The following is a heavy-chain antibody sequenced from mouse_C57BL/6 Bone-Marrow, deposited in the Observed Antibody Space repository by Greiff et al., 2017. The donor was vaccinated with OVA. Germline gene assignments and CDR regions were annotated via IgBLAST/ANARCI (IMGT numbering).Heavy chain of an antibody. J-gene: IGHJ2*01. D-gene: IGHD1-1*01. CDR1: GYTFTSYW. Sequence: QVQLQQPGAELVKPGASVKLSCKASGYTFTSYWMHWVKQRPGQGLEWIGNINPSNGGTNYNEKFKSKATLTVDKSSSTAYMQLSSLTSEDSAVYYCACSGITTVVAIDYWGQGTTRTVSS. CDR2: INPSNGGT. CDR3: ACSGITTVVAIDY. V-gene: IGHV1-53*01.